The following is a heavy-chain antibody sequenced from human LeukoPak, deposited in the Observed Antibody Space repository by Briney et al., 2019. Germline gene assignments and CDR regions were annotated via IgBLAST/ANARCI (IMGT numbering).Heavy chain of an antibody. CDR1: GFTFRTSA. Sequence: GGSLRLSCTASGFTFRTSAMTWVRQAPGKGLEWVSVISGSRGTTTGSGSSSYYADSVQGRFTISRDNSKSTLCLQMNSLRAEDTAVYYCAKQLGYCSDGSCYFPYWGQGTLVTVSS. CDR2: ISGSRGTTTGSGSSS. J-gene: IGHJ4*02. V-gene: IGHV3-23*01. D-gene: IGHD2-15*01. CDR3: AKQLGYCSDGSCYFPY.